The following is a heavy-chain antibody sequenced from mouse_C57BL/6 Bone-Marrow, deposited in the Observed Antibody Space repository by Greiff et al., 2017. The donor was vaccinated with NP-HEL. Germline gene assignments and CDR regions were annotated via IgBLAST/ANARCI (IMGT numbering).Heavy chain of an antibody. CDR3: ARLLYLRAY. CDR2: ISDGGSYT. D-gene: IGHD2-12*01. V-gene: IGHV5-4*03. Sequence: EVKLMESGGGLVKPGGSLKLSCAASGFTFSSYAMSWVRQTPEKRLEWVATISDGGSYTYYPDNVKGRFTISRDNAKNNLYLQMSHLKSEDTAMYYCARLLYLRAYWGQGTLVTVSA. J-gene: IGHJ3*01. CDR1: GFTFSSYA.